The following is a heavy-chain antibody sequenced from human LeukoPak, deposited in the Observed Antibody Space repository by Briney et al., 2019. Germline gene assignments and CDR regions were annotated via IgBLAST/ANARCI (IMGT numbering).Heavy chain of an antibody. V-gene: IGHV4-61*02. CDR3: ARGGPWMATSFDY. J-gene: IGHJ4*02. CDR2: IYTSGST. D-gene: IGHD5-24*01. CDR1: GGSISSGSYY. Sequence: SETLSLTCTVSGGSISSGSYYWSWIRQPAGKGLEWIGRIYTSGSTNYNPSLKSRVTISVDTSKNQFSLKLSSVTAADTAVYYCARGGPWMATSFDYWGQGTLVTVSS.